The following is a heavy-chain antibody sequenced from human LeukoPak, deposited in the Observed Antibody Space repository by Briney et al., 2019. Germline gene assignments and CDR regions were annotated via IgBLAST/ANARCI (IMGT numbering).Heavy chain of an antibody. Sequence: GGSLRLSCAASGFTFSSYAMSWVRQAPGKGLEWVSTISNSGDTIYYADSVKGRFTISRDNSKSTLYLQMNSLRAEDTAVYYCAKDRLAAAGTNDYWGQGTLVTVSS. CDR3: AKDRLAAAGTNDY. J-gene: IGHJ4*02. D-gene: IGHD6-13*01. V-gene: IGHV3-23*01. CDR1: GFTFSSYA. CDR2: ISNSGDTI.